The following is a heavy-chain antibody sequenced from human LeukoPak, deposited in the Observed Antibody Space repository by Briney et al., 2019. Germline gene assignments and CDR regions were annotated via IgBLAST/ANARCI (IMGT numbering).Heavy chain of an antibody. CDR2: MNPNSGNT. D-gene: IGHD4-17*01. CDR3: ARSPTDAFDI. CDR1: GYTFTSYD. V-gene: IGHV1-8*03. Sequence: ASVKVSCKASGYTFTSYDINWVRQATGQGLEWMGWMNPNSGNTGYAQKFQGRVTITRNTSISTAYMELSRLRSDDTAVYYCARSPTDAFDIWGQGTMVTVSS. J-gene: IGHJ3*02.